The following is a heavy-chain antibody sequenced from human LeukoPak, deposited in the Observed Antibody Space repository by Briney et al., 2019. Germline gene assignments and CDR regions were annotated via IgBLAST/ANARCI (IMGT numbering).Heavy chain of an antibody. D-gene: IGHD4-17*01. CDR3: AREEVLTTVW. Sequence: SETLSLTCTVSGGSISSGSYYWSWIRQPAGKGLEWIGRIYTSGSTNYNPSLKSRVTISVDTSKNQFSLKLSSVTAADTAVYYCAREEVLTTVWWGQGTLVTVSS. V-gene: IGHV4-61*02. J-gene: IGHJ4*02. CDR1: GGSISSGSYY. CDR2: IYTSGST.